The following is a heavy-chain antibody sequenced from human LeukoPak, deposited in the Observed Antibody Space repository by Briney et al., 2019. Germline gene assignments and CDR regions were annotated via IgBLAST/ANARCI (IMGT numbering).Heavy chain of an antibody. CDR1: GGSISSGSYY. Sequence: SQTLSLTCTGSGGSISSGSYYWSWIRQPAGKGLGWIGRIYTSGNTNYNPPLKSRVSISVDTSKNQLSLKLSSVTAADTAVYYCARDRPFIVGAWRGHFDYWGQGTLVTVSS. CDR3: ARDRPFIVGAWRGHFDY. J-gene: IGHJ4*02. D-gene: IGHD1-26*01. V-gene: IGHV4-61*02. CDR2: IYTSGNT.